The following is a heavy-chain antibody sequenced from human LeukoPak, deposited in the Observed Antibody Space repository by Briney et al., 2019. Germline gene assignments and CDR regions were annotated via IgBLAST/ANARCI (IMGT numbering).Heavy chain of an antibody. CDR1: GGSISSNNYY. D-gene: IGHD1-1*01. J-gene: IGHJ3*01. Sequence: PSETLSLTCSVSGGSISSNNYYWGWIRQSPGKGLESIGSVFYIGSTFYNPSLQSRVTISVDTSKNQFSLRINSVTGADTAIYYCARQPTSTEAFYLSAFDLWGQGTMVTVSS. CDR2: VFYIGST. V-gene: IGHV4-39*01. CDR3: ARQPTSTEAFYLSAFDL.